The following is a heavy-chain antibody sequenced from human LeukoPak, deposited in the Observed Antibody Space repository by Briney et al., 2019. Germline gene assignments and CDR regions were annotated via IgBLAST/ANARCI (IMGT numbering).Heavy chain of an antibody. CDR1: GYTFTSYG. Sequence: GASVKVSCKASGYTFTSYGISWVRQAPGQGLEWMGWISAYNGNTNYAQKLQGRVTMTTDTSTSTAYMELRSLRSDDTAVYYCARAPRLVVPAAMVYRGQGTLVTVSS. V-gene: IGHV1-18*01. D-gene: IGHD2-2*01. CDR3: ARAPRLVVPAAMVY. CDR2: ISAYNGNT. J-gene: IGHJ4*02.